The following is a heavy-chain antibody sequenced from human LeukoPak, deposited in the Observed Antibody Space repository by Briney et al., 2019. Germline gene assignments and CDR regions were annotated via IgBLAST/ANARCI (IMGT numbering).Heavy chain of an antibody. V-gene: IGHV3-53*01. Sequence: PAWSVRLSCAASGFTVTRTSMTWVRQAPEKGLEWVSIVYSGGSTYHADSLKGRFTVSRDDSKNTVYLQMNNLRAEDTAMYYCARDTVDDSLDIWGQGTMVTVS. CDR3: ARDTVDDSLDI. J-gene: IGHJ3*02. CDR2: VYSGGST. CDR1: GFTVTRTS. D-gene: IGHD4-11*01.